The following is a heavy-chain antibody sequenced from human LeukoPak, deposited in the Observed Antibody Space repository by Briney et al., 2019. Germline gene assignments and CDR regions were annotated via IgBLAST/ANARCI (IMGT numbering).Heavy chain of an antibody. J-gene: IGHJ4*02. Sequence: PGGSLRLSCAASGFTVSSNYMSWVRQAPGKGLEWVSVIYSGGSTYYADSVKGRFTISRDNSKNTLYLQMNSLRAEDTAVYYCASRNYYGSGSHTADVDGYWGQGTLVTVSS. D-gene: IGHD3-10*01. V-gene: IGHV3-53*01. CDR1: GFTVSSNY. CDR2: IYSGGST. CDR3: ASRNYYGSGSHTADVDGY.